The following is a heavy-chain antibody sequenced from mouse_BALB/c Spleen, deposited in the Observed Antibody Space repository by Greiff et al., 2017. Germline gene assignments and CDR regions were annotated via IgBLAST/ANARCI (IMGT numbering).Heavy chain of an antibody. CDR2: INPSSGYT. Sequence: VQLQQSGAELARPGASVKMSCTASGYTFTSYTMHWVKQRPGQGLEWIGYINPSSGYTNYNQKFKDKATLTADKSSSTAYMQLSSLTSEDSAVYYCARYEVTTVVDCFDYWGQGTTLTVSS. V-gene: IGHV1-4*01. CDR3: ARYEVTTVVDCFDY. J-gene: IGHJ2*01. D-gene: IGHD1-1*01. CDR1: GYTFTSYT.